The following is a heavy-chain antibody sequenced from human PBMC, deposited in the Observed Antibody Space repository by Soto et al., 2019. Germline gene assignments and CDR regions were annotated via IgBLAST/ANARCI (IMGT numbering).Heavy chain of an antibody. CDR2: IYWDDDK. V-gene: IGHV2-5*02. Sequence: QITLKESGPTRVKPTQTLALTCTFSGFSLTTSGVGVGWIRKTPGKALEWLAVIYWDDDKRYNPSLKNRLTITKDPSKNQVVLIRADMDPVDTATYFCAHRGYMYGNWDHGYFDYWGQGTLVTVSS. CDR3: AHRGYMYGNWDHGYFDY. CDR1: GFSLTTSGVG. D-gene: IGHD5-18*01. J-gene: IGHJ4*02.